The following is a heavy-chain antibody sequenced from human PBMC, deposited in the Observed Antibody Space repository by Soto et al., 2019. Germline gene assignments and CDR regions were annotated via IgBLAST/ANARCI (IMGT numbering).Heavy chain of an antibody. CDR2: ISSSRSTI. V-gene: IGHV3-48*01. Sequence: PGGSLRLSCVASGFTFNTYSMNWVRQAPGEGLEWVSYISSSRSTIYYADSVKGRFTISRDNARNSLYLQMNSLRAEDTAVYYCARDRYDLVAGYYYYGMGVWGQGTTVTVSS. D-gene: IGHD3-9*01. CDR3: ARDRYDLVAGYYYYGMGV. CDR1: GFTFNTYS. J-gene: IGHJ6*02.